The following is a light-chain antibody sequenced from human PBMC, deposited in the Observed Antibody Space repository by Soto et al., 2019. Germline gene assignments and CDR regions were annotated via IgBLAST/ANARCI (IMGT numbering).Light chain of an antibody. CDR3: SSYAGSNNFGV. Sequence: QSALTQPPSASGSPGQSVTISCTGTSSDVGGYNYVSWYQQHPGKAPKLMIYEVSKRPSGVPDRFSGSKSGNTASLTVSGFQAEDEADYYCSSYAGSNNFGVFGTGTKLTVL. CDR1: SSDVGGYNY. CDR2: EVS. V-gene: IGLV2-8*01. J-gene: IGLJ1*01.